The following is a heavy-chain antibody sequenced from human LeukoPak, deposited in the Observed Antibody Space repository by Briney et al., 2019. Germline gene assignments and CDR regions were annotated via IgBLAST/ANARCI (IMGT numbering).Heavy chain of an antibody. J-gene: IGHJ4*01. D-gene: IGHD6-13*01. V-gene: IGHV1-2*02. CDR3: ARGGAAAGMRTKNY. Sequence: AAVKVSCKACGYTFTGYYMHWVRQAPGQGLEWMGWINPNRGGPNYAQKFQGRVTMTRDTSISTAYMELSRLRSDDTAVYSCARGGAAAGMRTKNYWGQGTLVTVSS. CDR2: INPNRGGP. CDR1: GYTFTGYY.